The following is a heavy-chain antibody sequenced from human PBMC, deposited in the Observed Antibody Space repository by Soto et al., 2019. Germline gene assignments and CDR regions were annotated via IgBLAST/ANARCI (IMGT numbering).Heavy chain of an antibody. J-gene: IGHJ4*02. CDR1: GYTFTNYA. D-gene: IGHD3-10*01. CDR2: ISAYNGNT. V-gene: IGHV1-18*01. Sequence: ASVKVSCKASGYTFTNYAISWVRQAPGQGLEWMGWISAYNGNTKSAEKFQGRVTMTTDTSTSTAYMELRSLRSDDTALYYCARDGRITVVRGPLPFDYWGQGTMVTVSS. CDR3: ARDGRITVVRGPLPFDY.